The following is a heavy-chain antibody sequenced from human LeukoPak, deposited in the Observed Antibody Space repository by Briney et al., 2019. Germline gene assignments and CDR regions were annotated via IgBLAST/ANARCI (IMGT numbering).Heavy chain of an antibody. J-gene: IGHJ4*02. Sequence: SVKVSCKAFGGSFSSYAISWVRQAPGQGLAWMGRIIPIFGTTNYAQNFQGRVTITTDESTSTAYMELSSLRSEDTAVYYCARARYCSSTSCYLRAQYYFDYWGQGTLVTVSS. CDR1: GGSFSSYA. D-gene: IGHD2-2*01. CDR2: IIPIFGTT. CDR3: ARARYCSSTSCYLRAQYYFDY. V-gene: IGHV1-69*05.